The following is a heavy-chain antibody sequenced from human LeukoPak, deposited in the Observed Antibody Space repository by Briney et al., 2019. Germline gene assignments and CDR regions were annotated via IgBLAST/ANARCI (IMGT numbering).Heavy chain of an antibody. D-gene: IGHD5-18*01. Sequence: PGGSLRLSCAASGFTFDDYGMSWVRQAPGKGLEWVSGINWNGGSTGYADSVKGRFTISRDNGKNSLYLQMNSLRAEDTALYYCARDGTAMANYYYYYMDVWGKGTTVTVSS. CDR3: ARDGTAMANYYYYYMDV. J-gene: IGHJ6*03. V-gene: IGHV3-20*04. CDR2: INWNGGST. CDR1: GFTFDDYG.